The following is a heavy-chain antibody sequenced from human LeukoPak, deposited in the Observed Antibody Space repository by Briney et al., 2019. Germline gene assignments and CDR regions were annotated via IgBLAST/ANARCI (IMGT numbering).Heavy chain of an antibody. V-gene: IGHV3-7*01. Sequence: PGGSLRLSCAASGFTFSSYWMSWVSQAPGKGLEWVANIKQDGSEKYYVDSVKGRFTISRDNAKNSLYLQMNSLRAEDTAVYYCARGIAAAGLFIDYFDYWGQGTLVTVSS. CDR2: IKQDGSEK. J-gene: IGHJ4*02. CDR1: GFTFSSYW. D-gene: IGHD6-13*01. CDR3: ARGIAAAGLFIDYFDY.